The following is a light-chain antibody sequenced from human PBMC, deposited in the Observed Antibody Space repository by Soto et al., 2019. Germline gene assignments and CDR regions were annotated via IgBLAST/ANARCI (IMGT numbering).Light chain of an antibody. CDR1: SSDVGGYNY. Sequence: QSVLTQPASVSGSPGQSITISCTGTSSDVGGYNYVSWYQQHPVKDPKLMIYEVSNRPSGVSNRFSGSKSGNTASLTISGLQADDEADYYCSSYTSSSTWVFGGGTKLTVL. J-gene: IGLJ3*02. CDR3: SSYTSSSTWV. CDR2: EVS. V-gene: IGLV2-14*01.